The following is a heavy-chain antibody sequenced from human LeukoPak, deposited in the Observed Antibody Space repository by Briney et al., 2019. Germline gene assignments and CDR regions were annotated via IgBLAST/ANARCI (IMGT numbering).Heavy chain of an antibody. D-gene: IGHD2-21*02. J-gene: IGHJ4*02. CDR3: AKDGTGCGGDCYSDY. CDR1: GLAFSSYG. Sequence: GGSLRLSCAASGLAFSSYGTSWVRQAPGKGLEWVSAITYSGGNTYYADSVKGRFTISRDNSKNTLYLQMNSLRAEDTAVYYCAKDGTGCGGDCYSDYWGQGTLVTVSS. V-gene: IGHV3-23*01. CDR2: ITYSGGNT.